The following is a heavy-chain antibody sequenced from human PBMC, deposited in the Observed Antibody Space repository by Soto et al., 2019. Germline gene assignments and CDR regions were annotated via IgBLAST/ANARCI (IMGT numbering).Heavy chain of an antibody. CDR1: AFTVSDNY. CDR2: MFRGGAAP. CDR3: ARRVTVGAIGGFYLNS. Sequence: SLCSAASAFTVSDNYMAWVRQAPGKGLEWVSVMFRGGAAPSYADSVRGRFTVCRGSSKNTGSLQLDSLRAEDTAVECCARRVTVGAIGGFYLNSRGQGTLITVCS. J-gene: IGHJ4*02. D-gene: IGHD1-26*01. V-gene: IGHV3-53*01.